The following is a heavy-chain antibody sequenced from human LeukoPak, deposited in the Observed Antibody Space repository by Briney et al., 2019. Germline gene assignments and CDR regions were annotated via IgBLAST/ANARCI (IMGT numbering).Heavy chain of an antibody. CDR2: ISPYGGDT. V-gene: IGHV1-18*01. D-gene: IGHD2-21*02. CDR3: ARDYCTRGGDCYKEDLFDP. Sequence: GASVKVSCKASGYTFAIYGISWVRQAPGQGLEWMAWISPYGGDTNYAQNFEGRVTMTTETPTSTAYMELRSLRSDDTAIYYCARDYCTRGGDCYKEDLFDPWGQGTLVTVSS. CDR1: GYTFAIYG. J-gene: IGHJ5*02.